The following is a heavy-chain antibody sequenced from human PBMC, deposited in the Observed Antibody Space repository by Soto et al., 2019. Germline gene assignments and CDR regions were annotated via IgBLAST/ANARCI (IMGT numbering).Heavy chain of an antibody. V-gene: IGHV5-51*01. CDR1: GYSFTSYW. CDR2: IYPGDSDT. J-gene: IGHJ3*02. CDR3: ARHKSRLGGAFDI. Sequence: GESLKISXKGSGYSFTSYWIGWVRQMPGKGLEWMGIIYPGDSDTRYSPSFQGQVTISADKSISTAYLQWSSLKASDTAMYYCARHKSRLGGAFDIWGQGTMVTVSS. D-gene: IGHD3-10*01.